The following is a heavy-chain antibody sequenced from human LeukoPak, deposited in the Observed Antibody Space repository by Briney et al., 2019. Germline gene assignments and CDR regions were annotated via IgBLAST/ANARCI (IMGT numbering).Heavy chain of an antibody. D-gene: IGHD1-26*01. V-gene: IGHV1-2*02. Sequence: ASVKVSCKASGYTFTGYYMHWVRQAPGQGLEWMGWINPDSGGTRYAQKFQGRVTMTRDTSIRTAYMELSRLRSDDTAVYYCAKDLGSGSYQPSDYWGQGTLVTVS. CDR3: AKDLGSGSYQPSDY. CDR2: INPDSGGT. CDR1: GYTFTGYY. J-gene: IGHJ4*02.